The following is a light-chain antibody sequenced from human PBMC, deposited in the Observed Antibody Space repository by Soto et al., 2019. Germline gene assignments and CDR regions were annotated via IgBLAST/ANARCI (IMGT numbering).Light chain of an antibody. V-gene: IGKV3-20*01. Sequence: EIVLTQSPGTLSLSPGERATLSCRSSHSVSSNYLAWYQQKPGQAPRLLIYDVSSRATGIPDRFIGSGSGTDFTLTSSRLEPVDFAVYYCQQYGISPTFGQGTKVEIK. CDR1: HSVSSNY. CDR3: QQYGISPT. J-gene: IGKJ1*01. CDR2: DVS.